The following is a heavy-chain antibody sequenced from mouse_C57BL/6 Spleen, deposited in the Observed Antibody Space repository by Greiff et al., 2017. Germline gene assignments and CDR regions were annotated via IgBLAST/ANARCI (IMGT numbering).Heavy chain of an antibody. D-gene: IGHD1-1*01. Sequence: QVQLPQPGAELVKPGASVKLSCEASGYTFTSYWMQWVKQRPGQGLEWIGEIDPSDSYTNYNQKFKGKATLTVDTSSSTAYMQLSSLTSEDSAVYYCARDSRSYWGQGTLVTVSA. J-gene: IGHJ3*01. V-gene: IGHV1-50*01. CDR1: GYTFTSYW. CDR2: IDPSDSYT. CDR3: ARDSRSY.